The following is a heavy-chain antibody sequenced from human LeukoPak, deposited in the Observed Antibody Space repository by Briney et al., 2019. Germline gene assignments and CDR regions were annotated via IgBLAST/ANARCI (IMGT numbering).Heavy chain of an antibody. CDR1: GGTFSSYA. CDR2: IIPIFGTA. J-gene: IGHJ6*03. V-gene: IGHV1-69*13. D-gene: IGHD2-2*01. CDR3: ARAVIDIVVVPAAMPRNYYYYYYMDV. Sequence: GASVKVSCKASGGTFSSYAISWVRQAPGQGLEWMGGIIPIFGTANYAQKFQGRVTITADESTSTAYMELSSLRSEDAAVYYCARAVIDIVVVPAAMPRNYYYYYYMDVWGKGTTVTISS.